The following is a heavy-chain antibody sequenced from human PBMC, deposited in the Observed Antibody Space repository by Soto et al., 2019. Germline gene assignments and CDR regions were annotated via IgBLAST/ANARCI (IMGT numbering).Heavy chain of an antibody. D-gene: IGHD6-19*01. CDR3: ARDPRYSSGWYWYFEL. CDR2: FSSSSGHI. CDR1: GFTFNNYN. V-gene: IGHV3-21*01. J-gene: IGHJ2*01. Sequence: EVQLVESGGGLVKPGGSLRLSCAASGFTFNNYNMNWVRQAPGKGLEWVSSFSSSSGHIYYADSVKGRFTISRDNAKNSLFLQMNSLRAEDTAVDYGARDPRYSSGWYWYFELWGRGTLVTVSS.